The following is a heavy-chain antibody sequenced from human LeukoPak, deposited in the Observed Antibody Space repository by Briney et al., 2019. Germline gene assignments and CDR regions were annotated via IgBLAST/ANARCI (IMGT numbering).Heavy chain of an antibody. CDR2: ISGSGGST. CDR1: GFTFSSYG. Sequence: GGTLRLSCAASGFTFSSYGMSWVRQAPGKGPEWVSAISGSGGSTYYADSVKGRFTISRDNSKNTLYLQMNSLRAEDTAVYYCAKDDRWLQFCCWGQGTLVTVSA. D-gene: IGHD5-24*01. CDR3: AKDDRWLQFCC. J-gene: IGHJ4*02. V-gene: IGHV3-23*01.